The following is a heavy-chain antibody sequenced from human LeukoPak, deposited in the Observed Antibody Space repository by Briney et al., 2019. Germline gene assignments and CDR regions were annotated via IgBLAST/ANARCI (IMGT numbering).Heavy chain of an antibody. J-gene: IGHJ5*02. CDR3: ARAGDTAFDP. V-gene: IGHV4-59*01. Sequence: SETLSLTCTVSGGSISSYYWSWIRQPPGKGLEWIGYIYYSGSPNYNPSLKSRVTISVDTSKNQFSLKLRSVTAADTAVYYCARAGDTAFDPWGQGTLVTVSS. CDR2: IYYSGSP. D-gene: IGHD5-18*01. CDR1: GGSISSYY.